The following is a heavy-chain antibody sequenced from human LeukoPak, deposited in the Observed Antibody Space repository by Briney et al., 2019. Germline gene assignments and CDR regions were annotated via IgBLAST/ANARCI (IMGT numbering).Heavy chain of an antibody. CDR3: ARYVAGYYYMDV. Sequence: SVKVSCKASGGTFSSYAISWVRQAPGQGLEWMGGIIPIFGTANYAQKFQGRVTITADESTSTAYMELSSLRSEDTAVYYCARYVAGYYYMDVWGKGTTVTVSS. CDR2: IIPIFGTA. V-gene: IGHV1-69*13. J-gene: IGHJ6*03. CDR1: GGTFSSYA. D-gene: IGHD3-10*02.